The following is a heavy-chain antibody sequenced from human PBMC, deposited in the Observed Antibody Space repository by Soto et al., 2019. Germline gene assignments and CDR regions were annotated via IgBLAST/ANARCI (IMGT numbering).Heavy chain of an antibody. Sequence: QVQLVQSGAEVKKPGASVKVSCKASGYTFTGYYMHWVRQAPGQGLEWMGWINPNSGGTNYAQKFQGWVTMTRDTSIGTSYMDLTRMRSDDTAVYYCAGQYGSSWVGGAFDIWGQGTMVTVSS. CDR3: AGQYGSSWVGGAFDI. J-gene: IGHJ3*02. CDR1: GYTFTGYY. CDR2: INPNSGGT. D-gene: IGHD6-13*01. V-gene: IGHV1-2*04.